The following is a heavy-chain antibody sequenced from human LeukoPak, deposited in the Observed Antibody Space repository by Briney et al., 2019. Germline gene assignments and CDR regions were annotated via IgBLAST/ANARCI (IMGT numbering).Heavy chain of an antibody. CDR3: ALFNDYYYYYTDG. CDR2: MNPNSGNT. D-gene: IGHD2-8*01. Sequence: WASVKVSCKSSGYTFPRYDINWVRQATGQGLEWMGWMNPNSGNTGYAQKFQGRVTMTGNTSISTAYMELSSLRSEDTAVYYCALFNDYYYYYTDGWGKGTTVTVSS. V-gene: IGHV1-8*01. CDR1: GYTFPRYD. J-gene: IGHJ6*03.